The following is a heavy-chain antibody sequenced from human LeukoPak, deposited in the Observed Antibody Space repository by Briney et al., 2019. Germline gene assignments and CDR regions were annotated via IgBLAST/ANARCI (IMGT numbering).Heavy chain of an antibody. CDR1: GFTFDDYA. CDR2: ISWNSGSI. CDR3: ATDRYSGYDFNY. Sequence: GRSLRLSCAASGFTFDDYAMHWVRQAPGKGLEWVSGISWNSGSIGYADSVKGRFTISRDDAKNSLYLQMNSLRAEDTAVYYCATDRYSGYDFNYWGQGTLVTVSS. J-gene: IGHJ4*02. V-gene: IGHV3-9*01. D-gene: IGHD5-12*01.